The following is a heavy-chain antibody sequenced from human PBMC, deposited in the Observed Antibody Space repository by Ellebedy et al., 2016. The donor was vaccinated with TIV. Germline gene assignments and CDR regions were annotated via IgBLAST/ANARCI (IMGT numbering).Heavy chain of an antibody. CDR2: IIPIFGTA. J-gene: IGHJ3*02. D-gene: IGHD3-22*01. Sequence: AASVTVSCKASGCTFSSYAISWVRQAPGQGLEWMGGIIPIFGTANYAQKFQGRVTITADESTSTAYMDLSSLRSEDTAVYYCAGDRHYYDSSAAFDIWGQGTMVTVSS. CDR1: GCTFSSYA. CDR3: AGDRHYYDSSAAFDI. V-gene: IGHV1-69*13.